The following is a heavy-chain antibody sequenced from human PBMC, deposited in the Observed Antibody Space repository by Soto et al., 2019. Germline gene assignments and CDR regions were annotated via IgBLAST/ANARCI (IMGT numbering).Heavy chain of an antibody. CDR2: ISYDGSNK. V-gene: IGHV3-30*18. CDR3: AKVDSSSDY. CDR1: GFTFSSYG. D-gene: IGHD6-13*01. Sequence: QVQLVESGGGVVQPGRSLRLSCAASGFTFSSYGMHWVRQAPGKGLEWVAVISYDGSNKYYADSVKGRFIISRDNSKNTLYLQMNSLRAEDTAVYYCAKVDSSSDYWGQGTLVTVSS. J-gene: IGHJ4*02.